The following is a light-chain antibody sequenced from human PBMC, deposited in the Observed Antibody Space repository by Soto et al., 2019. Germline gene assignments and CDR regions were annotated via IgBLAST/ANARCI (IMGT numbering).Light chain of an antibody. CDR1: PDINNY. CDR3: QQYDTLPPT. J-gene: IGKJ2*01. V-gene: IGKV1-33*01. Sequence: DIQMTQSPSSLSASVGDRVTITCQASPDINNYLIWYQQKPGKAPKLLIYDASSLETGVPSRFSGAASGTHFTFTISSLQPEDVATYYCQQYDTLPPTFGQGTKLEIK. CDR2: DAS.